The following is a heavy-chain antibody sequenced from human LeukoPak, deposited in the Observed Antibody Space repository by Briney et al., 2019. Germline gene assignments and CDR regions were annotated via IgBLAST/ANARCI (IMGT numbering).Heavy chain of an antibody. CDR1: GFTFSNAY. Sequence: GGSLRLSCAASGFTFSNAYMNWARQAPGKGLEWVASINHNGNVNYYVDSVKGRFTISRDNAKNSLYLQMSNLRAEDTAVYFCARGGGLDVWGQGATVTVSS. J-gene: IGHJ6*02. D-gene: IGHD3-16*01. CDR2: INHNGNVN. CDR3: ARGGGLDV. V-gene: IGHV3-7*03.